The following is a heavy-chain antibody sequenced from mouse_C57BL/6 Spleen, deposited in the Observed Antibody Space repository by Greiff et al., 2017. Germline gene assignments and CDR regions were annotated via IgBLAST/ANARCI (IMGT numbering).Heavy chain of an antibody. J-gene: IGHJ4*01. D-gene: IGHD4-1*01. CDR1: GYSFTGYY. CDR2: INPSTGGT. V-gene: IGHV1-42*01. CDR3: ARKLGRRDYAMDY. Sequence: EVQVVESGPELVKPGASVTISCKASGYSFTGYYMNRVKQSPEKSLEWIGEINPSTGGTTYNQKFKAKATLTVDKYSSTAYMQLKSLTSEDSAVYYCARKLGRRDYAMDYWGQGTSVTVSS.